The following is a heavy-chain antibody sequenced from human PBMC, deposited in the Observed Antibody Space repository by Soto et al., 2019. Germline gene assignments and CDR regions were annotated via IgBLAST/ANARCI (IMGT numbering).Heavy chain of an antibody. J-gene: IGHJ4*02. CDR3: AREDILGARSFDY. CDR1: GFTFSGYS. V-gene: IGHV3-48*02. Sequence: LRLSCAASGFTFSGYSVNWVRQAPGKGLEWVSYISSGSKTIYYAESVKGRFTVSRDNARNSQYLQMSSLRDEDTAVYYCAREDILGARSFDYWGRGTLVTVSS. CDR2: ISSGSKTI. D-gene: IGHD1-26*01.